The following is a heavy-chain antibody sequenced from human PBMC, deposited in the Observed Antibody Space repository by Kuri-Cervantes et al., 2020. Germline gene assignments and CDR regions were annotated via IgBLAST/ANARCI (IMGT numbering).Heavy chain of an antibody. CDR3: ARDLNYDYVWGSPGDAFDI. V-gene: IGHV3-7*01. Sequence: GESLKISCAASGFTFSSYWMSWVRQAPGKGLEWVANIKQDGSEKYYVDSVKGRFTISRDNAKNSLYLQMDSLRAEDTAVYYCARDLNYDYVWGSPGDAFDIWGQRTMVTVSS. CDR2: IKQDGSEK. D-gene: IGHD3-16*01. J-gene: IGHJ3*02. CDR1: GFTFSSYW.